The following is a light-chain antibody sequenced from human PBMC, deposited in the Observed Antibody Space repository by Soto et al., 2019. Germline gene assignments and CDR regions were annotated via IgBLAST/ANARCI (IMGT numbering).Light chain of an antibody. J-gene: IGKJ1*01. V-gene: IGKV3-15*01. CDR3: QQCDTWPWT. CDR2: GAS. CDR1: QSIRSN. Sequence: EIVMTQSPVTLSVSPGERATLSCRASQSIRSNLAWYQQRPGQAPRLLIFGASTRATGIPARFSGSGSGTEFTLTISSLQSEDSAVYYCQQCDTWPWTFGQGTKVEIK.